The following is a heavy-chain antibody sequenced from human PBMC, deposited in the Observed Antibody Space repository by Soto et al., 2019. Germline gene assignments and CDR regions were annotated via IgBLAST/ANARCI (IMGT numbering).Heavy chain of an antibody. J-gene: IGHJ2*01. CDR3: ARVRSSAGT. V-gene: IGHV4-31*03. CDR2: IFYSGGT. Sequence: QVQLQESGPGLVKPSQTLSLTCTVSGDSIRSGGYYWNWIRQHPGKGLEWIGYIFYSGGTYYNPSVQSRVTISLDTSKNQFSLKLNSVTVADTAVYYCARVRSSAGTWGR. CDR1: GDSIRSGGYY. D-gene: IGHD6-13*01.